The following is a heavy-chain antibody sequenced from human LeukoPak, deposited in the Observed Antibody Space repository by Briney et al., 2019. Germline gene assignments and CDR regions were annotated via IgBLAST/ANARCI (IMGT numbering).Heavy chain of an antibody. V-gene: IGHV4-39*07. Sequence: SETLSLTCTVSGGSISRSSYYWGWIRQPPGKGLEWLGSIYYSGSTNNNPSLKSRVTISVDTSKNQFSLKLSSVTAADTAVYSCANQDYDSSASGVCWGQGTLVTVSS. D-gene: IGHD3-22*01. J-gene: IGHJ4*02. CDR3: ANQDYDSSASGVC. CDR1: GGSISRSSYY. CDR2: IYYSGST.